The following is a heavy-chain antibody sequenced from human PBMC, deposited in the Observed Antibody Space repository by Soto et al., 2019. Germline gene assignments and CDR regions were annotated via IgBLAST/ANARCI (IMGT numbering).Heavy chain of an antibody. CDR2: IYHSGST. CDR3: ARTAGATDQYYFDY. CDR1: VGSISSGGYS. Sequence: SETLSLTCAFSVGSISSGGYSWSRIRQPPGKGLEWIGYIYHSGSTYYNPSLKSRVTISVDRSKNQFSLKLSSVTAADTAVYYCARTAGATDQYYFDYWGQGTLVTVSS. V-gene: IGHV4-30-2*01. J-gene: IGHJ4*02. D-gene: IGHD1-26*01.